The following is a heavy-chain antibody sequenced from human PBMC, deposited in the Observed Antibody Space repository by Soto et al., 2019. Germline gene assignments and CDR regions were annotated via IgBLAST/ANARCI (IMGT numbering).Heavy chain of an antibody. CDR1: GGPFSSHT. Sequence: QDQLVQSGAEVKKPGSSVKVSCKAFGGPFSSHTFSWVRQAPGQGLEWLGRIIPALGTTTYAQKFQGRVTITEDESVTTVYMELNSVRTEYTAVYYCARPAFGDYWYFDLWGRGTLVTVSS. CDR3: ARPAFGDYWYFDL. J-gene: IGHJ2*01. D-gene: IGHD4-17*01. V-gene: IGHV1-69*08. CDR2: IIPALGTT.